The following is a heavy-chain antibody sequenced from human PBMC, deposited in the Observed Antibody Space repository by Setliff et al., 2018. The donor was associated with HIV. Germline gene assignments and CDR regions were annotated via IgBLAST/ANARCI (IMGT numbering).Heavy chain of an antibody. V-gene: IGHV3-7*01. Sequence: GGSLRLSCAASGFTFSSYWMSWVRQAPGKGLEWVANIKQDGSEKYYVDSVKGRFTISRDNAKNSLYLQMNSLRAEDTAVYYCARVGEESSSSWYANYYYYYYIDVWGKGTTVTVSS. D-gene: IGHD6-13*01. CDR1: GFTFSSYW. CDR2: IKQDGSEK. CDR3: ARVGEESSSSWYANYYYYYYIDV. J-gene: IGHJ6*03.